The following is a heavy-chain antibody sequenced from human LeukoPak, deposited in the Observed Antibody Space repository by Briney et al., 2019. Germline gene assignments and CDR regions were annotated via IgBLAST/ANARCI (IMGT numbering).Heavy chain of an antibody. V-gene: IGHV4-39*01. Sequence: SETLSLTCAVSGGSISSSSYYWGWIRQPPGKGLEWIGSIYYSGSTYYNPSLKSRVTISVDTSKNQFSLKLSSVTAADTAVYYCARRLWAPPRRRYFDLWGRGTLVTVSS. D-gene: IGHD3-16*01. J-gene: IGHJ2*01. CDR1: GGSISSSSYY. CDR3: ARRLWAPPRRRYFDL. CDR2: IYYSGST.